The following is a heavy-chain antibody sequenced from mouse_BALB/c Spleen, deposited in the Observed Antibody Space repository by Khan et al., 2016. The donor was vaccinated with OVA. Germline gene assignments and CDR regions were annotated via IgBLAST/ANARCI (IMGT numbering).Heavy chain of an antibody. CDR3: AREEALYYFDY. J-gene: IGHJ2*01. CDR2: IYTGTDNA. CDR1: GYLFTSYW. D-gene: IGHD3-2*02. V-gene: IGHV1-76*01. Sequence: QVQLQQSGAELVRPAHSLTLSCKISGYLFTSYWIHWVKQRSGQGLEWIARIYTGTDNAYYNAKLKDKATLTADKSSSTAYIQLSSLKSEDSAVYFCAREEALYYFDYWGQGTTLTVSS.